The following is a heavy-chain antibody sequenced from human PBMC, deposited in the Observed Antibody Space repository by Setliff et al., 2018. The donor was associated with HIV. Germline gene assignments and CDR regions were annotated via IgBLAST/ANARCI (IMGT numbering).Heavy chain of an antibody. CDR3: AKPFGSDGSRQLDS. J-gene: IGHJ4*02. V-gene: IGHV3-72*01. D-gene: IGHD2-15*01. CDR1: GFTFSDHY. Sequence: PGGSLRLSCAASGFTFSDHYMDWVRQSPGKGLEWVGRIANKADSHTIQYAASVQGRVTMTRNTSISTAYMELSSLRSDDTAIYYCAKPFGSDGSRQLDSWGQGTLVTVSS. CDR2: IANKADSHTI.